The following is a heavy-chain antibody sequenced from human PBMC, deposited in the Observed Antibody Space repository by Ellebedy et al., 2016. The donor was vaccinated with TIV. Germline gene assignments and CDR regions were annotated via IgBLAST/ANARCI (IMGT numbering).Heavy chain of an antibody. CDR1: GYTFNSYW. CDR3: AKDRGNYGGAPYNGMDI. CDR2: IKSDDSTT. J-gene: IGHJ6*02. D-gene: IGHD3-10*01. V-gene: IGHV3-74*01. Sequence: GGSLRLSCAASGYTFNSYWMHWVRQVPGKGLVWVSHIKSDDSTTNYADSVKGRFTISRDNAKNTLFLQMDSLRAEDTAVYYCAKDRGNYGGAPYNGMDIWGQGTTVTVSS.